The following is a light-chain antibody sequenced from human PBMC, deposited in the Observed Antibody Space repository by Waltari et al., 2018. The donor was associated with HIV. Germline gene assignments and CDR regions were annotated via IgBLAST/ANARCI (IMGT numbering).Light chain of an antibody. Sequence: QSALTQPASVSGSPGQSITISCTGSSRDIGAYNYVSCYQHHPGKAPQPIIYDVGTRPSGVSDRFAGSKSGNTASLTISGLQSEDEADYHCCAYAGPTGLSEVFGGGTKLTVL. CDR3: CAYAGPTGLSEV. J-gene: IGLJ2*01. CDR2: DVG. CDR1: SRDIGAYNY. V-gene: IGLV2-23*02.